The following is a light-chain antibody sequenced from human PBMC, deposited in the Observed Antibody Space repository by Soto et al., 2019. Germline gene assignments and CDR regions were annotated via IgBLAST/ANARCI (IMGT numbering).Light chain of an antibody. CDR1: QSVSSN. J-gene: IGKJ1*01. CDR2: GAT. CDR3: QHYSNWPPWT. V-gene: IGKV3-15*01. Sequence: EIVMTQSPATLSVSPGDRVTLSCRASQSVSSNLAWYQQKPGQPPRLFIYGATSRATGVPARFSGSRSGTEFTLTISSLQSEDVAVYYRQHYSNWPPWTFGQGTKVEIK.